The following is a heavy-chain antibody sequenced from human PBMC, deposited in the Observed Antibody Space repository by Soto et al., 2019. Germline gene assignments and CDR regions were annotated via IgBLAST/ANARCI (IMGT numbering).Heavy chain of an antibody. Sequence: GGSLRLSCAASGFTFISYGMHWVRQAPGKGLEWVAVIWYDGSNKYYADSVKGRFTISRDNSKNTLYLQMNSLRAEDTAVYYCARDNMGSNYYYYGMDVWGQGTTVTVLL. D-gene: IGHD1-26*01. CDR2: IWYDGSNK. J-gene: IGHJ6*02. CDR3: ARDNMGSNYYYYGMDV. CDR1: GFTFISYG. V-gene: IGHV3-33*01.